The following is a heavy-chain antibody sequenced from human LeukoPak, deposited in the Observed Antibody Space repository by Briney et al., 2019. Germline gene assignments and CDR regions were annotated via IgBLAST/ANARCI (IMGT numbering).Heavy chain of an antibody. Sequence: PGGSLRLSCAASGFTFSSYEMNWVRQAPGKGLEWVSYISSSGSTIYYADSVKGRFTISRDNARNSLYLQMNSLRAEDTAVYYCARDSRGYDIIDYWGPGTLVTVSS. CDR2: ISSSGSTI. D-gene: IGHD5-12*01. J-gene: IGHJ4*02. CDR1: GFTFSSYE. V-gene: IGHV3-48*03. CDR3: ARDSRGYDIIDY.